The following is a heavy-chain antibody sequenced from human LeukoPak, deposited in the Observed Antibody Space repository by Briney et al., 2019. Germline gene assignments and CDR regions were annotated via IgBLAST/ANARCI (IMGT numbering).Heavy chain of an antibody. Sequence: PGGSPRLSCAASGFTFSSYAMSWVHQAPGKGLEWVSAISGSGGSTYYADSVKGRFTISRDNSKNTLYLQMNSLRAGDTAVYYCANYIVVVPAADYWGQGTLVTVSS. CDR2: ISGSGGST. CDR1: GFTFSSYA. CDR3: ANYIVVVPAADY. V-gene: IGHV3-23*01. J-gene: IGHJ4*02. D-gene: IGHD2-2*01.